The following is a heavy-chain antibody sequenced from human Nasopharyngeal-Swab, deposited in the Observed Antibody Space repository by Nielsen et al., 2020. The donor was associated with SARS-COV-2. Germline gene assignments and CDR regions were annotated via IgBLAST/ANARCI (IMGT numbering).Heavy chain of an antibody. D-gene: IGHD6-13*01. CDR2: INHSGST. CDR3: ARWGNSSSWYYFDY. J-gene: IGHJ4*02. CDR1: GGSFSGYY. Sequence: SETLSLTCAVYGGSFSGYYWSWIRPPPGKGLEWIGEINHSGSTNYNPSLKSRVTISVDTSKNQFSLKLSSVTAADTAVYYCARWGNSSSWYYFDYWGQGTLVTVSS. V-gene: IGHV4-34*01.